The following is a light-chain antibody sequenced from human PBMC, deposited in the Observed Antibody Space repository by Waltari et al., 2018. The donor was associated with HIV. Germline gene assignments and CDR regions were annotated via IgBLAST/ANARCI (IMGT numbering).Light chain of an antibody. CDR2: GTS. CDR3: QQYGRSPGT. V-gene: IGKV3-20*01. J-gene: IGKJ1*01. CDR1: QSVSRSY. Sequence: SPGPLSLSPGERATLSCRASQSVSRSYLAWYQQKPGQAPRLLMYGTSSRATGIPERFSGSGSGTDFTLTISRLEPEDFAVYYCQQYGRSPGTFGQGTKVEI.